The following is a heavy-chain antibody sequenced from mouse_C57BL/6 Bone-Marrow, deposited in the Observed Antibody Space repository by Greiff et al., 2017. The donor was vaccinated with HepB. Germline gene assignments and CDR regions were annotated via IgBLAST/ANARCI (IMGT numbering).Heavy chain of an antibody. CDR3: ARDYYGSSYFDY. V-gene: IGHV1-66*01. Sequence: QVQLQQSGPELVKPGASVKISCKASGYSFTSYYIHWVKQRPGQGLEWIGWIYPGSGNTKYNEKFKGKATLTADTSSSTAYMQLSSLTSEDSAVYYCARDYYGSSYFDYWGQGTSVTVSS. J-gene: IGHJ4*01. CDR1: GYSFTSYY. CDR2: IYPGSGNT. D-gene: IGHD1-1*01.